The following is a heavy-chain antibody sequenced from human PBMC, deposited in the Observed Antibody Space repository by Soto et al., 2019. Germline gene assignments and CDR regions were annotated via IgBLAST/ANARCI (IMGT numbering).Heavy chain of an antibody. CDR1: FFSFNTRGVG. CDR2: TYWDDDR. Sequence: QITLKESGPTLVKPTQTLALNCTFSFFSFNTRGVGVAWIRQPPGKALEWLAVTYWDDDRRSRPSLTDRLTITKDISTNQVVLTMTNMDPVDTGTYYCAHLVHGPLSFASWGQGALVTVSS. D-gene: IGHD2-21*01. V-gene: IGHV2-5*02. J-gene: IGHJ1*01. CDR3: AHLVHGPLSFAS.